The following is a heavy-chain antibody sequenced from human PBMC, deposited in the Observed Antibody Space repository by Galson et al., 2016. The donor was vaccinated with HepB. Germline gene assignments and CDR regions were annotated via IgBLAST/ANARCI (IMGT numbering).Heavy chain of an antibody. CDR2: IIPLFGSA. V-gene: IGHV1-69*13. CDR3: ARGLEGLHLFFDL. CDR1: GGTFSNNA. D-gene: IGHD2-21*01. J-gene: IGHJ2*01. Sequence: SVKVSCKASGGTFSNNAVSWVRQAPGQGLEWMGGIIPLFGSAHNAQKFQGRVTITAEDSPSTAYMELSSLTSEDTAGYYCARGLEGLHLFFDLWGHGTLVTVSP.